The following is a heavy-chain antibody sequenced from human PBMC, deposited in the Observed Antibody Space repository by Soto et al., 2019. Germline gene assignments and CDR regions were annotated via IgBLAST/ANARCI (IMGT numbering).Heavy chain of an antibody. D-gene: IGHD3-22*01. CDR2: IIPIFGTA. CDR3: AREWRYYYDSSGYYLLGAFDI. CDR1: GGTFSSYA. Sequence: SVKVSCKASGGTFSSYAISWVRQAPGQGLEWMGGIIPIFGTANYAQKFQGRVTITADESTSTAYMELSSLRSEDTAVYYCAREWRYYYDSSGYYLLGAFDIWGQGTMVTVSS. J-gene: IGHJ3*02. V-gene: IGHV1-69*13.